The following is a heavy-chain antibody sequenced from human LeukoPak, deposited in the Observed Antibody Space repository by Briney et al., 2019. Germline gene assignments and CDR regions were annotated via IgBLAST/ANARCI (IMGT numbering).Heavy chain of an antibody. CDR3: ATWVLVVVPNWFDP. CDR1: GFTFSDYY. D-gene: IGHD2-2*01. J-gene: IGHJ5*02. CDR2: ISSSGSTI. Sequence: PGGSLRLSCAASGFTFSDYYMSWIRQAPGKGLEWVSYISSSGSTIYYADSVKGRFTISRDNAKNSLYLQMNSLRAEDTAVYYCATWVLVVVPNWFDPWGQGTLVTVSS. V-gene: IGHV3-11*01.